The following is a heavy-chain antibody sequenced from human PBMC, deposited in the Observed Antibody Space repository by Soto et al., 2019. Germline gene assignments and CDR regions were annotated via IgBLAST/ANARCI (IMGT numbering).Heavy chain of an antibody. D-gene: IGHD5-12*01. V-gene: IGHV3-23*01. J-gene: IGHJ3*01. CDR2: IGGRGNSA. CDR3: VREGRGSFDF. CDR1: VFIITNYA. Sequence: GGSLRLYCAASVFIITNYAMNWVRQAPGKGLEWVSVIGGRGNSAYYADSVHGRFTISRDNSKSTLSLQMSSLTADDTSIYYCVREGRGSFDFWGRGTMVTVS.